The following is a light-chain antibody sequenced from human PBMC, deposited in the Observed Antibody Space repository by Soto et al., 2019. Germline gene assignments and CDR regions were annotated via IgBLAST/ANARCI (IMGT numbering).Light chain of an antibody. V-gene: IGKV3-20*01. CDR2: GAS. CDR1: ESVSDNY. J-gene: IGKJ4*02. CDR3: QQYGSSPLT. Sequence: EIVLTQSPGTLSLSPGERATLSCRASESVSDNYVARYQQRSGQAPRLVIYGASSRASAVPDRFSGSGSGADISHTISRLEPEDVAVYYCQQYGSSPLTCGGGPKVEIK.